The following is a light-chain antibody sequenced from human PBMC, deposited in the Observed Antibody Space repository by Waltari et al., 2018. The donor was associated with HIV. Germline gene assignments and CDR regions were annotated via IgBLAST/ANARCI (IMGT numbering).Light chain of an antibody. J-gene: IGKJ4*01. V-gene: IGKV3-11*01. CDR2: DA. Sequence: EIVLTQSPATLSLSPGERATLFCRASQTVNTYLAWYQQKPGQAPSLVIYDAASGSGTDFTLTISSLEPDDVAVYYCQQRTDSITFGGGTKVEIK. CDR1: QTVNTY. CDR3: QQRTDSIT.